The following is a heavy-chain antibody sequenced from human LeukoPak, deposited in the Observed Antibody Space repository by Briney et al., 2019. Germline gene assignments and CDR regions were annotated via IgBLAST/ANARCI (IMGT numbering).Heavy chain of an antibody. V-gene: IGHV3-66*01. D-gene: IGHD3-16*01. CDR1: GFRFSNDY. CDR3: AKANSYDSYYFDY. Sequence: PGGSLRLSCAASGFRFSNDYMTWVRQAPGKGLEWVSFIFAGGSAYSADSVKGRFTISRDRSKNTLSLQMNSLRAEDTAVYYCAKANSYDSYYFDYWGQGALVIVSS. J-gene: IGHJ4*02. CDR2: IFAGGSA.